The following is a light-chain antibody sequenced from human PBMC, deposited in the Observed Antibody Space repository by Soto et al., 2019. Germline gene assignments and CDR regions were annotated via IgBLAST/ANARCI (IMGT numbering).Light chain of an antibody. CDR2: GAS. CDR3: QHYNNWPPWT. Sequence: EIVMTQSPATLSVSPGERATLSCRTSQSVSRNLAWYQQKPGQAPRLLIYGASTRATGIPARFSGSGSGTEFTLTNSSLQAEDFAVYYCQHYNNWPPWTFGQGTKVEIK. CDR1: QSVSRN. J-gene: IGKJ1*01. V-gene: IGKV3-15*01.